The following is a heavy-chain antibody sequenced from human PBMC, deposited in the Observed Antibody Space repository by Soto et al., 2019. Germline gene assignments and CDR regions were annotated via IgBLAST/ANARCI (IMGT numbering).Heavy chain of an antibody. V-gene: IGHV3-23*01. D-gene: IGHD6-6*01. Sequence: GGSLRLSCAASGFTFSSYAMSWVRQAPGKGLEWVSAISGSGGSTYYADSVKGRFTISRDNSKNTLYLQMNSLRAEDTAVYYCALPPSSSFFFYYGMDVWGQGTTVTVSS. CDR3: ALPPSSSFFFYYGMDV. J-gene: IGHJ6*02. CDR2: ISGSGGST. CDR1: GFTFSSYA.